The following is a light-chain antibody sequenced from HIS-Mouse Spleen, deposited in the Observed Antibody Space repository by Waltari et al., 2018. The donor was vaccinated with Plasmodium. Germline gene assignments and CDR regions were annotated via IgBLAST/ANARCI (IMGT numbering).Light chain of an antibody. CDR1: SSDVGSYNL. V-gene: IGLV2-23*03. Sequence: QSALTQPASVSGSPGQSITISCTGTSSDVGSYNLVSWYQQHPGKAPKLMISEGSKRPSGVAKSFSGAKSGNTAALTISGLQAEDEADYYCCSYAGSSTFVVFGGGTKLTVL. CDR2: EGS. J-gene: IGLJ2*01. CDR3: CSYAGSSTFVV.